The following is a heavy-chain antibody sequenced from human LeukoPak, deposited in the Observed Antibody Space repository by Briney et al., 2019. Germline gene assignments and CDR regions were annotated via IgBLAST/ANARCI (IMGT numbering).Heavy chain of an antibody. J-gene: IGHJ4*02. Sequence: PGWSLRLSCAASGFTFSSYGMHWVRQAPGKGLEWVSVISYDGSNKYYADSVKGRFTISRDNSKNTVYLQMNTLRAEDTAVYFFATGPLPIGIFWRAPGYRGQGTPFSVSS. D-gene: IGHD3-3*01. CDR2: ISYDGSNK. CDR3: ATGPLPIGIFWRAPGY. CDR1: GFTFSSYG. V-gene: IGHV3-30*03.